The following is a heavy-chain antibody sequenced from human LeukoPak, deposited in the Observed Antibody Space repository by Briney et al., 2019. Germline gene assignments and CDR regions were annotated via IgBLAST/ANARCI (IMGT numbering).Heavy chain of an antibody. Sequence: SQTLSLTCDISGDSVSRNSATWNWIRQSPSKGLECLGRTYYRSKWYNDYAASVQSRITINADTSKNQISLQLNSVTPEDTAVYYCGRGWNHIDYWGQGTLVTVSS. CDR3: GRGWNHIDY. D-gene: IGHD1-1*01. CDR2: TYYRSKWYN. CDR1: GDSVSRNSAT. V-gene: IGHV6-1*01. J-gene: IGHJ4*02.